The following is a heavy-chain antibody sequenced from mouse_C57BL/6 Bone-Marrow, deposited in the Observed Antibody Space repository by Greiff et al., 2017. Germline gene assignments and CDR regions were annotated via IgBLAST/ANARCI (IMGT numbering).Heavy chain of an antibody. CDR2: ISSGGDYI. CDR3: TRDWDNGSSYFDY. CDR1: GFTFSSYA. V-gene: IGHV5-9-1*02. Sequence: EVQLVESGEGLVKPGGSLKLSCAASGFTFSSYAMSWVRQTPEKRLEWVAYISSGGDYIYYADTVKGRFTISRDNARNTLYLQMRSLKYEDTAMNYCTRDWDNGSSYFDYWGKGTTLTGSS. D-gene: IGHD1-1*01. J-gene: IGHJ2*01.